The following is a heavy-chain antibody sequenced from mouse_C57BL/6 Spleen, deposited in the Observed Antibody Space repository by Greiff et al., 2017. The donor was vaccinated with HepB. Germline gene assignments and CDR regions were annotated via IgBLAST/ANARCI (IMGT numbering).Heavy chain of an antibody. Sequence: VQLQQPGAELVKPGASVKLSCKASGYTFTSYWMHWVKPRPGQGLEWIGMIHPNSGSTNYNEKFKSKATLTVDKSSSTAYMQLSSLTSEDSAVYYCARLDSNYRYFDVWGTGTTVTVSS. D-gene: IGHD2-5*01. CDR2: IHPNSGST. V-gene: IGHV1-64*01. CDR3: ARLDSNYRYFDV. CDR1: GYTFTSYW. J-gene: IGHJ1*03.